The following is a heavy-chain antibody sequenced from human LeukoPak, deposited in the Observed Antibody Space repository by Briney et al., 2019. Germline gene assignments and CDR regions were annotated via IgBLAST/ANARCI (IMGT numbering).Heavy chain of an antibody. Sequence: SETLSLTCTVSGGSISSSVFYWGWIRQPPGKGLEWIGCISYSGNTYYNPSLKSRVTISVDTSKNQFSLKLSSVTAADTAVYYCARGSGYRSRTSCYLYHFASWGQGTLVTVSS. D-gene: IGHD2-2*01. J-gene: IGHJ4*02. CDR3: ARGSGYRSRTSCYLYHFAS. CDR2: ISYSGNT. CDR1: GGSISSSVFY. V-gene: IGHV4-39*01.